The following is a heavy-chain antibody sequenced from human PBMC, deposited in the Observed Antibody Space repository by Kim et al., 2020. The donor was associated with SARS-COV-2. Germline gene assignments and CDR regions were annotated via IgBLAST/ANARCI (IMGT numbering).Heavy chain of an antibody. D-gene: IGHD3-3*01. V-gene: IGHV1-69*13. J-gene: IGHJ4*02. CDR3: ARFRILEGEGLDY. CDR2: IIPIFGTA. CDR1: GGTFSSYA. Sequence: SVKVSCKASGGTFSSYAISWVRQAPGQGLEWMGGIIPIFGTANYAQKFQGRVTITADESTSTAYMELSSLRSEKTAVYYCARFRILEGEGLDYWGREPWSPSPQ.